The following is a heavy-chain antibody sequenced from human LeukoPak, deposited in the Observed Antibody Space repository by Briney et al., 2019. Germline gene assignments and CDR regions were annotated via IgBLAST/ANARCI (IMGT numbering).Heavy chain of an antibody. J-gene: IGHJ6*03. CDR3: ARYYDSSGYYYYYYYMDV. CDR1: GFTVSSNE. D-gene: IGHD3-22*01. CDR2: ISGGST. V-gene: IGHV3-38-3*01. Sequence: PGGSLRLSCAASGFTVSSNEMSWVRQAPGKGLEWVSSISGGSTYYADSRKGRFTISRDNSKNTLHLQMNSLRAEDTAVYYCARYYDSSGYYYYYYYMDVWGKGTTVTVSS.